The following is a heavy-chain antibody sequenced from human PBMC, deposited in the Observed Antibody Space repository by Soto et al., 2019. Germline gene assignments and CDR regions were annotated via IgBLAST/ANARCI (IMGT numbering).Heavy chain of an antibody. V-gene: IGHV4-4*02. CDR1: GGSISSSNW. J-gene: IGHJ4*02. CDR2: IYHSGST. D-gene: IGHD5-12*01. CDR3: GTVATIGGRENYFDF. Sequence: QVQLQESGPGLVKPSGTLSLTCAVSGGSISSSNWWSWVRQPPGKGLEWIGEIYHSGSTNYIPSLKRRVTIAVNKSKNPFSLKRSSVTAADTAVYYCGTVATIGGRENYFDFWGQGTLVTVSS.